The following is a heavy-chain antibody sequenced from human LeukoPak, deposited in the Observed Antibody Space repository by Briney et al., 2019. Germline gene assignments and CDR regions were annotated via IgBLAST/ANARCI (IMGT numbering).Heavy chain of an antibody. D-gene: IGHD6-13*01. V-gene: IGHV5-51*01. CDR1: GYSFTSYW. J-gene: IGHJ3*02. Sequence: HGESLKISCKGSGYSFTSYWIGWVRQMPGKGLEWMGIIYPGDSDTRYSPSFQGQVTISADKSISTAYLQWSSLEASDTAMYYCARHHSSSWQDDAFDIWGQGTMVTVSS. CDR3: ARHHSSSWQDDAFDI. CDR2: IYPGDSDT.